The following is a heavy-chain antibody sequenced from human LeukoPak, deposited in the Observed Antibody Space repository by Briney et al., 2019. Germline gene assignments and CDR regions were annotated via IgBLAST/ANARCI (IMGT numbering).Heavy chain of an antibody. CDR2: IYNIGTT. Sequence: PSETLSLTCTVSGGSMVNYHWTWIGQSPGKEPEYIGYIYNIGTTYNNPSLMGRVTVSVDMSSRQFSLKLKSVTAADTAVYYCARGLDGYRFDPWGQGIMVTVSS. J-gene: IGHJ5*02. CDR3: ARGLDGYRFDP. V-gene: IGHV4-59*01. CDR1: GGSMVNYH. D-gene: IGHD5-18*01.